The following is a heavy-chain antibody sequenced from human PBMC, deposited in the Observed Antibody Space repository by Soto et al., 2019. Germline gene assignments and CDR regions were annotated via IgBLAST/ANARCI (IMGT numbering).Heavy chain of an antibody. CDR1: GFTFSSYG. Sequence: QVQLVESGGGVVQPGRSLRLSCAASGFTFSSYGMHWVRQAPGKGLEWVAVIWYDGSNKYYADSVKGRFTISRDNSKNTLYLQMNSLRAEDTAVYYCARDPLVWVVTAIGASNWFDPWGQGTLVTVSS. CDR3: ARDPLVWVVTAIGASNWFDP. CDR2: IWYDGSNK. D-gene: IGHD2-21*02. V-gene: IGHV3-33*01. J-gene: IGHJ5*02.